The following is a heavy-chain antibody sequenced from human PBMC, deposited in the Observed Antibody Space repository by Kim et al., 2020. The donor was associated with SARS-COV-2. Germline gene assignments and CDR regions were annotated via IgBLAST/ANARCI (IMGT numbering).Heavy chain of an antibody. CDR1: GFTFSSYS. CDR3: ARTHSGYDSLNYYYYYGMDV. J-gene: IGHJ6*02. D-gene: IGHD5-12*01. V-gene: IGHV3-21*01. Sequence: GGSLRLSCAASGFTFSSYSMNWVRQAPGKGLEWVSSISSSSSYIYYADSVKGRFTISRDNAKNSLYLQMNSLRAEDTAVYYCARTHSGYDSLNYYYYYGMDVWGQGTTVTVSS. CDR2: ISSSSSYI.